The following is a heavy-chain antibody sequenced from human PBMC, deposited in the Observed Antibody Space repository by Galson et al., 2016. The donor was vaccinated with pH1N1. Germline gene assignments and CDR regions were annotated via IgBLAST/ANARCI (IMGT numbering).Heavy chain of an antibody. CDR2: VWSDGNTK. CDR3: AREAHRIGWQVLDF. Sequence: SLRLSCAASGFTFNDYGMHWVRQAPGKGLEWVAVVWSDGNTKYYGGSVKGRFTISRGNSKNTLWLQMNGLAVEDTAVYYCAREAHRIGWQVLDFWGQGTLVTVSS. D-gene: IGHD6-19*01. V-gene: IGHV3-33*01. CDR1: GFTFNDYG. J-gene: IGHJ4*02.